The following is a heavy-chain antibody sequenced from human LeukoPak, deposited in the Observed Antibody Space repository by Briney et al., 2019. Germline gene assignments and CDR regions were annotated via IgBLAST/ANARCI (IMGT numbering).Heavy chain of an antibody. D-gene: IGHD6-19*01. CDR2: TYYSGST. Sequence: SETLSLTCTVSGGSISSYYWSWIRQPPGKGLEWIGYTYYSGSTNYNPSLKSRVTISVDTSKNQFSLKLSSVTAADTAVYYCALAVAGTNWFDPWGQGTLVTVSS. CDR1: GGSISSYY. J-gene: IGHJ5*02. V-gene: IGHV4-59*08. CDR3: ALAVAGTNWFDP.